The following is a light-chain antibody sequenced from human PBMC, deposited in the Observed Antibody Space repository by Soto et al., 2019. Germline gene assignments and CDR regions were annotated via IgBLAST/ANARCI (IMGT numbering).Light chain of an antibody. Sequence: GDRVTITCRASQSIGSSLAWYQPRPWKAPNLLIYDASSLGSGAPSRFSGSGSGTEFTLTISCLQPDDFATYHCQHDDSYSLWTFGQGTRVEIK. CDR1: QSIGSS. CDR3: QHDDSYSLWT. CDR2: DAS. J-gene: IGKJ1*01. V-gene: IGKV1-5*01.